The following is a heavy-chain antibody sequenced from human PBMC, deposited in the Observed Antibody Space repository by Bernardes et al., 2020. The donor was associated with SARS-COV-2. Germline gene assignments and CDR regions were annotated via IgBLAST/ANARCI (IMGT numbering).Heavy chain of an antibody. Sequence: ASVQVSCKASGYTFTGYYMHWVRQAPGQGLEWMGWITPNSGGTTYAQKFQGWVTMTRDTSISTAYMELSRLRSDDTAVYYCARETMVRGVDYYYGMDVWGQGTTVTVSS. CDR1: GYTFTGYY. D-gene: IGHD3-10*01. CDR2: ITPNSGGT. CDR3: ARETMVRGVDYYYGMDV. V-gene: IGHV1-2*04. J-gene: IGHJ6*02.